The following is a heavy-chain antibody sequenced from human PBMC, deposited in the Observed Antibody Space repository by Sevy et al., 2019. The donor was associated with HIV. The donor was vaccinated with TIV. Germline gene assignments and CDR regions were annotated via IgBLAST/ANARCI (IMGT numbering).Heavy chain of an antibody. CDR1: GHTFSDYY. Sequence: ASVKVSCKASGHTFSDYYIQWVRQAPGQGLGWMGWINSNSGAISYAQKFRDRVTMTSDTSISTAYRELSRLRSDDTAVYYCATQYSYDYWGQGTLVTVSS. CDR3: ATQYSYDY. J-gene: IGHJ4*02. D-gene: IGHD4-4*01. CDR2: INSNSGAI. V-gene: IGHV1-2*02.